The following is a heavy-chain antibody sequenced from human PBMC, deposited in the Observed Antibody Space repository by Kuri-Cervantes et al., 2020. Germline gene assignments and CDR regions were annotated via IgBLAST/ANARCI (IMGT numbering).Heavy chain of an antibody. CDR1: GGSISSSSYY. Sequence: SETLSLTCTVSGGSISSSSYYWGWIRQPPGKGLEWIGSIYYSGSTYYNPSLKSRVTISVDTSKNQFSLKLSSVTAADTAVYYCARTRTRGYSYGSYYFDYWGQGTLVTVSS. D-gene: IGHD5-18*01. CDR3: ARTRTRGYSYGSYYFDY. J-gene: IGHJ4*02. CDR2: IYYSGST. V-gene: IGHV4-39*01.